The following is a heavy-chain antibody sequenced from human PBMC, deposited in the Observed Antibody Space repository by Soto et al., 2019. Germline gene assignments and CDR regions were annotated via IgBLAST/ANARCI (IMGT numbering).Heavy chain of an antibody. J-gene: IGHJ5*02. Sequence: SETLSLTCTVSGGSISSYYWSWIRQPPGKGLEWIGYIYYSGSTNYNPSLKSRVTISVDTSKNQFSLKLSSVTAADTAVYYCARERWDFYNWFDPWGQGTLVTVSS. CDR2: IYYSGST. CDR1: GGSISSYY. D-gene: IGHD1-26*01. CDR3: ARERWDFYNWFDP. V-gene: IGHV4-59*01.